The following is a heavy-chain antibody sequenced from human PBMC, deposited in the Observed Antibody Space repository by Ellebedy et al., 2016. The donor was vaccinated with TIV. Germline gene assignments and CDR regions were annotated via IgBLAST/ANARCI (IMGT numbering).Heavy chain of an antibody. D-gene: IGHD6-19*01. CDR2: ISYSGST. J-gene: IGHJ4*02. Sequence: MPSETLSLTCTVSGVSVSSYYWSWIRQSPGKGLEWIGYISYSGSTKYNPSLKSRATISLDTSENQFSLKMSPVTAADTAKYNCARCDFGYSSGWYWLSADNWGQGTLVTVSS. V-gene: IGHV4-59*02. CDR3: ARCDFGYSSGWYWLSADN. CDR1: GVSVSSYY.